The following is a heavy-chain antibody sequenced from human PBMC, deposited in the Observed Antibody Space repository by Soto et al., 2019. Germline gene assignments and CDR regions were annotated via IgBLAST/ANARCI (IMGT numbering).Heavy chain of an antibody. J-gene: IGHJ4*02. V-gene: IGHV1-3*01. CDR3: ARDHDYVWGSYMGFGY. CDR1: GYTFTSYA. Sequence: QVPLVQSGAEVKKPGASVKVSCKASGYTFTSYAMHWVRQAPGQRLEGMGWINAGNGNTNYAQKLQGRVTMTTDTSTSPAYMELRSLRSDDTAVYYCARDHDYVWGSYMGFGYWGQGTLVTVSS. CDR2: INAGNGNT. D-gene: IGHD3-16*01.